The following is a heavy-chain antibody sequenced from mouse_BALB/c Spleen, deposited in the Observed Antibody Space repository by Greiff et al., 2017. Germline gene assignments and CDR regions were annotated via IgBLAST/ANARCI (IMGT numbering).Heavy chain of an antibody. CDR1: GYTFTSYV. J-gene: IGHJ4*01. CDR2: INPYNDGT. CDR3: ARPLITTSAMDY. V-gene: IGHV1-14*01. D-gene: IGHD1-1*01. Sequence: VQLKQSGPELVKPGASVKMSCKASGYTFTSYVMHWVKQKPGQGLEWIRYINPYNDGTKYNEKFKGKATLTSDKSSSTAYMELSSLTSEDSAVYYCARPLITTSAMDYWGQGTSVTVSS.